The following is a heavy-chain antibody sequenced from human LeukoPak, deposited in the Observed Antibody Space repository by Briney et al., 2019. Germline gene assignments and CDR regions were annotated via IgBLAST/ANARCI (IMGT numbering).Heavy chain of an antibody. CDR2: ISAYNGNT. CDR3: ARDQGVTTVTPLDY. Sequence: GASVKVSCKASGYTFTSYGISWVRQAPGQGLEWMGWISAYNGNTNYAQKLQGRVTMTTDTSTSTASMELRSLRSDDPAVYYCARDQGVTTVTPLDYWGQGTLVTVSS. D-gene: IGHD4-17*01. J-gene: IGHJ4*02. V-gene: IGHV1-18*01. CDR1: GYTFTSYG.